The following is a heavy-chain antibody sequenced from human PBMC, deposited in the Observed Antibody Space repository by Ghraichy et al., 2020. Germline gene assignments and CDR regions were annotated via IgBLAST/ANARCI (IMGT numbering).Heavy chain of an antibody. V-gene: IGHV3-33*08. Sequence: GVSLRLSCAASGFTFSSYSMNWVRQAPGKGLEWVAVIWYDGSNKYYADSVKGRFTISRDNSKNTLYLQMNSLRAEDTAVYYCARAPGIAVAGLDYWGQGTLVTVSS. CDR1: GFTFSSYS. J-gene: IGHJ4*02. D-gene: IGHD6-19*01. CDR2: IWYDGSNK. CDR3: ARAPGIAVAGLDY.